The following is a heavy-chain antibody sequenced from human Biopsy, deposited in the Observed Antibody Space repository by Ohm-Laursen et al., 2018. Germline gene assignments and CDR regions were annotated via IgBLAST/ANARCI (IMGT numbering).Heavy chain of an antibody. CDR2: IYSSGST. CDR3: AREPRIAAVAYFDP. V-gene: IGHV4-4*07. D-gene: IGHD6-13*01. CDR1: GGSISNYY. Sequence: GTLSLTCTVSGGSISNYYWSWIRQPAGKGLEWIGRIYSSGSTNYNPSLKSRVTMSVDASKNQFSLILSSMTAADTAVYYCAREPRIAAVAYFDPWGQGTLVTVSS. J-gene: IGHJ5*02.